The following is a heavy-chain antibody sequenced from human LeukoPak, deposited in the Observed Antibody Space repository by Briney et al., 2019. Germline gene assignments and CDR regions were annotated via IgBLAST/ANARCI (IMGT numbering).Heavy chain of an antibody. Sequence: NSGGSLRLSCAASGFTFSSYSMNWVRQAPGKGLEWVSSISSSSSYIYYADSVKGRFTISRDNAKNSLYLQMNSLRAEDTAVYYCARHLKQSGRQRDYFDYWGQGTLVTVSS. CDR1: GFTFSSYS. V-gene: IGHV3-21*01. D-gene: IGHD3-3*01. J-gene: IGHJ4*02. CDR2: ISSSSSYI. CDR3: ARHLKQSGRQRDYFDY.